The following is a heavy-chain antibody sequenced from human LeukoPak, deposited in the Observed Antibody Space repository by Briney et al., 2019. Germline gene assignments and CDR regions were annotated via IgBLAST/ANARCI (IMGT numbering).Heavy chain of an antibody. CDR2: VYYSGST. V-gene: IGHV4-59*01. CDR1: GGSISTYY. J-gene: IGHJ4*02. D-gene: IGHD5-18*01. CDR3: ARAGSYGYPFDY. Sequence: SETLSLTCTVSGGSISTYYWSWIRQPPGKGLEWIGYVYYSGSTNYSPSLSSRLTISIDTSKNQFSLKLSSVTAADTAVYYCARAGSYGYPFDYWGQGTLVTVSS.